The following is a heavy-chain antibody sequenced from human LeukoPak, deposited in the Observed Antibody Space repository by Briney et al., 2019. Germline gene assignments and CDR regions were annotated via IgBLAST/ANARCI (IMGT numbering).Heavy chain of an antibody. CDR2: IIPIFGTA. CDR1: GGTFSSYA. J-gene: IGHJ3*02. D-gene: IGHD3-22*01. CDR3: ARGYYYDSSGSDAFDI. V-gene: IGHV1-69*01. Sequence: SVKVSCKASGGTFSSYAISWVRQAPGQGLEWMGGIIPIFGTANYAQKFQGRVTITADESTSTAYMELSSLRSEDTAVYYCARGYYYDSSGSDAFDIWGQGTMVTVSS.